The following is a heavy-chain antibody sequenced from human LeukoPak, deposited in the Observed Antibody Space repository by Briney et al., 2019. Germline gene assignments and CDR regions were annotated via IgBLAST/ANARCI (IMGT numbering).Heavy chain of an antibody. V-gene: IGHV7-4-1*02. D-gene: IGHD6-13*01. CDR2: INTNTGNP. J-gene: IGHJ4*02. CDR3: ARDLGGSVAAGVR. CDR1: GYTFTGYY. Sequence: ASVKVSCKASGYTFTGYYMHWVRQAPGQGLEWMGWINTNTGNPTYAQGFTGRFVFSLDTSVSTAYLQISSLKAEDTAVYYCARDLGGSVAAGVRWGQGTLVTVSS.